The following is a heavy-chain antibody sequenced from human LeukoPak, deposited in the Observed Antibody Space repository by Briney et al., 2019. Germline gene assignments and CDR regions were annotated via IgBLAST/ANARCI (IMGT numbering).Heavy chain of an antibody. J-gene: IGHJ2*01. D-gene: IGHD1-26*01. CDR3: ARSPPLTGSQRYFDL. CDR2: INTNTGNP. Sequence: ASVKVSCKASGYTFTSYYMHWVRQAPGQGLEWMGWINTNTGNPTYAQGFTGRFVFSLDTSVSTAYLQISSLKAEDTAVYYCARSPPLTGSQRYFDLWGRGTLVTVSS. V-gene: IGHV7-4-1*02. CDR1: GYTFTSYY.